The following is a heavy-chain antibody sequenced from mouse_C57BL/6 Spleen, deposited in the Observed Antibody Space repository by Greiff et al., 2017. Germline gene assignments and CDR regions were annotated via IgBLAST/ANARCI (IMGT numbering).Heavy chain of an antibody. Sequence: EVQLQQSGPELVKPGASVKISCKASGYTFTDYYMNWVKQSHGKSLEWIGDINPNNGGTSYNQKFKGKATLTVDKSSSTAYMELRSLTSEDSAVYYCARGGILYYYGSSYAMDYWGQGTSVTVSS. CDR1: GYTFTDYY. V-gene: IGHV1-26*01. D-gene: IGHD1-1*01. CDR2: INPNNGGT. J-gene: IGHJ4*01. CDR3: ARGGILYYYGSSYAMDY.